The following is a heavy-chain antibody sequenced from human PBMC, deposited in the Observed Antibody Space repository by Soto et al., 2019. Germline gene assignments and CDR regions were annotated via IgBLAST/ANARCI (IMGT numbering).Heavy chain of an antibody. CDR1: GGSIGNSY. D-gene: IGHD6-13*01. Sequence: SETLSLTCTVSGGSIGNSYWSWIRQSPEKGLEWIGYIYYSGSSNYNPSLKSRVSISVDTSKNQFSLKLSSVTAADTAVYYCARHGSSWPIFDYWGQGTLVTVSS. V-gene: IGHV4-59*08. J-gene: IGHJ4*02. CDR2: IYYSGSS. CDR3: ARHGSSWPIFDY.